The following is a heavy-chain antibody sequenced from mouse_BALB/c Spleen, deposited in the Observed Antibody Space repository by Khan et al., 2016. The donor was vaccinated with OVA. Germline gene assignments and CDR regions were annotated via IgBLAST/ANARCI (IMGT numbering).Heavy chain of an antibody. CDR2: ISYSGST. J-gene: IGHJ2*01. Sequence: VQLKESGPGLVKPSQSLSLTCTVTGYSITSGYGWNWIRQFPGNKLEWMGYISYSGSTNYNPSLKSRISITRDTSKNQFFLQLNSVTTEDTATDYCARTAMIKYWGQGTTLTVSS. CDR3: ARTAMIKY. D-gene: IGHD1-2*01. V-gene: IGHV3-2*02. CDR1: GYSITSGYG.